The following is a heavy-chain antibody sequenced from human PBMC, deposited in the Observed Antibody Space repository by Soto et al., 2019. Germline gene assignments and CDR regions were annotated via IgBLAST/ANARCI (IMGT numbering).Heavy chain of an antibody. Sequence: GGSLRLSCAASGFTFSSYSMNWVRQAPGKGLEWVSSISSSSYIYYADSVKGRFTISRDNAKNSLYLQMNSLRAEDTAVYYCARDGGGVTTTYYFDYWGQGTLVTVSS. D-gene: IGHD2-21*02. J-gene: IGHJ4*02. CDR2: ISSSSYI. V-gene: IGHV3-21*01. CDR3: ARDGGGVTTTYYFDY. CDR1: GFTFSSYS.